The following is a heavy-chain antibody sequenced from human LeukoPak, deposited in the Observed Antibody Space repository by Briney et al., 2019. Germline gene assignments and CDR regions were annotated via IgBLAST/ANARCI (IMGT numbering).Heavy chain of an antibody. V-gene: IGHV1-18*01. J-gene: IGHJ4*02. D-gene: IGHD3-22*01. Sequence: ASVKVSCKASGYTFTSYGISWMRQAPGQGLEWMGWISAYNGNTNYAQKLQGRATMTTDTSTSTAYMELRSLRSDDTAVYYCARDMVPAYYYDSSGEFAYWGQGTLVTVSS. CDR3: ARDMVPAYYYDSSGEFAY. CDR1: GYTFTSYG. CDR2: ISAYNGNT.